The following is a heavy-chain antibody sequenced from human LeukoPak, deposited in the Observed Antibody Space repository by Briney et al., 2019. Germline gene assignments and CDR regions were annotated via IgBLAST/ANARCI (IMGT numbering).Heavy chain of an antibody. CDR1: GGSINSNNYY. D-gene: IGHD3-3*01. J-gene: IGHJ4*02. CDR2: IYSSGSA. V-gene: IGHV4-39*01. CDR3: QSRYLEWLLEY. Sequence: SETLSLSCTVSGGSINSNNYYWGWIRQPPGKGLEWIGSIYSSGSAYYNPSLKSRVTISVDTSKNQFSLRLSSVTAADTAVYYCQSRYLEWLLEYWGQGTLVTVSS.